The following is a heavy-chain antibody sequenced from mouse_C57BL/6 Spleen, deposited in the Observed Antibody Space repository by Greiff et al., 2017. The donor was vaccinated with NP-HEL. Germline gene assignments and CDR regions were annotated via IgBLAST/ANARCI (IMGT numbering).Heavy chain of an antibody. D-gene: IGHD2-4*01. CDR3: ASSFYYDYLYAMDY. J-gene: IGHJ4*01. CDR2: IHPNSGST. CDR1: GYTFTSYW. V-gene: IGHV1-64*01. Sequence: QVQLKQPGAELVKPGASVKLSCKASGYTFTSYWMHWVKQRPGQGLEWIGMIHPNSGSTNYNEKFKSKATLTVDKSSSTAYMQLSSLTSEDSAVYYCASSFYYDYLYAMDYWGQGTSVTVSS.